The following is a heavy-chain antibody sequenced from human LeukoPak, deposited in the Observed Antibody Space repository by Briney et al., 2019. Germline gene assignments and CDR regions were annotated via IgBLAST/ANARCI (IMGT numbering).Heavy chain of an antibody. CDR2: IYYSGST. CDR1: GGSICSYY. J-gene: IGHJ3*02. Sequence: PSETLSLTCTVSGGSICSYYWSWIRQPPGKGLEWIGYIYYSGSTNYNPSLKSRVTISVDTSKNQFSLKLSSVTAADTAVYYCARWSDEMTVVTPLAFDIWGQGTMVTVSS. D-gene: IGHD4-23*01. CDR3: ARWSDEMTVVTPLAFDI. V-gene: IGHV4-59*08.